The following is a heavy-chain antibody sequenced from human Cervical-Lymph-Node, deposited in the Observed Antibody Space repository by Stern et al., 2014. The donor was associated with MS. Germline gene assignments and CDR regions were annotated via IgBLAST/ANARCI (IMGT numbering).Heavy chain of an antibody. CDR3: ALSSETSDRWYSLGYDL. V-gene: IGHV1-69*01. Sequence: QVQLVESGAEVTKPGSSGRGSAKASGGTFGKFPRSWGRQPPGQGLEWMGGVFPVFGTPTYAQEFRGRVTITADVSTSTVYMELSSLRSDDTAVYYCALSSETSDRWYSLGYDLWGQGTLVTVSS. D-gene: IGHD6-13*01. CDR1: GGTFGKFP. J-gene: IGHJ5*02. CDR2: VFPVFGTP.